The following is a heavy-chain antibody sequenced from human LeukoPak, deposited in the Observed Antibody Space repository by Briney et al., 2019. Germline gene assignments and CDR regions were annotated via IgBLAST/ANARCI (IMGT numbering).Heavy chain of an antibody. Sequence: PGGSLRLSCAASGFTVSSNYMSWVRQAPRKGLEWVSVIYSGGSTYYADSVMGRFTISRDNSKNTLYLQMNSLRAEDTAVYYCARDIYFDWSSNHPPYYYGMDVWGQGTTVTVSS. J-gene: IGHJ6*02. D-gene: IGHD3-9*01. CDR1: GFTVSSNY. CDR2: IYSGGST. CDR3: ARDIYFDWSSNHPPYYYGMDV. V-gene: IGHV3-66*01.